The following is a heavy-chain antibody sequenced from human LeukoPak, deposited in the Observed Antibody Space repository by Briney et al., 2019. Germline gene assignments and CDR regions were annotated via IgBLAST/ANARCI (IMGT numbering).Heavy chain of an antibody. V-gene: IGHV3-23*01. J-gene: IGHJ4*02. CDR1: GFTFSSHA. CDR3: ATIVGATTRVDY. D-gene: IGHD1-26*01. Sequence: PGGSLRLSCTPSGFTFSSHAMSWVRQAPGKGLEWVSGISGNGAGTYYGDSVKGRFTISRDNSKNTLYLQMNSLRAEDTAVYYCATIVGATTRVDYWGQGTLVTVSS. CDR2: ISGNGAGT.